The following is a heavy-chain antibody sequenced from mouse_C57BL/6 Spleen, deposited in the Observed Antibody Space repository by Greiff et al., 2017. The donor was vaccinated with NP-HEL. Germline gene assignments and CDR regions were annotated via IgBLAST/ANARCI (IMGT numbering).Heavy chain of an antibody. CDR2: IYPGDGDT. J-gene: IGHJ1*03. Sequence: VQLQQSGPELVKPGASVKISCKASGYAFSSSWMNWVKQRPGKGLEWIGRIYPGDGDTNYNGKFKGKATLTADKSSSTAYMQPSSLTSEDSAVYFCARRERYFDVWGTGTTVTVSS. CDR1: GYAFSSSW. V-gene: IGHV1-82*01. CDR3: ARRERYFDV.